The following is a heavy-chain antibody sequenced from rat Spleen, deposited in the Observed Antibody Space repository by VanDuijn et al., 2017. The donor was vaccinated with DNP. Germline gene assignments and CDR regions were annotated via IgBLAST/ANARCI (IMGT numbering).Heavy chain of an antibody. Sequence: EVQLQESGPGLVKPSQSLSLSCSVTGYSITSYYWGWIRKFPGNKMEWIGHIRYTGSTSYNPSLKSRVSISRDTSKNQFFLQLNSVTAEDTAKYYCASYFYDGYFAMDAWGQGTSVTVSS. D-gene: IGHD1-12*03. CDR2: IRYTGST. CDR3: ASYFYDGYFAMDA. V-gene: IGHV3-1*01. CDR1: GYSITSYY. J-gene: IGHJ4*01.